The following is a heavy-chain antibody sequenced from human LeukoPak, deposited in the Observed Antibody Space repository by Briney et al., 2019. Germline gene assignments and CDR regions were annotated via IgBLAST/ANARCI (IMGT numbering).Heavy chain of an antibody. D-gene: IGHD3-10*01. Sequence: SETLSLTCTVSGGSISSYYWSWIRQPPGKGLEWIGYIYYSGSTNYNPSLKSRVTISVDTSKNQFSLKLSSVTAADTVVYYCARGPTPPMVRGVRRPTSYYFDYWGQGTLVTVSS. CDR3: ARGPTPPMVRGVRRPTSYYFDY. J-gene: IGHJ4*02. V-gene: IGHV4-59*12. CDR2: IYYSGST. CDR1: GGSISSYY.